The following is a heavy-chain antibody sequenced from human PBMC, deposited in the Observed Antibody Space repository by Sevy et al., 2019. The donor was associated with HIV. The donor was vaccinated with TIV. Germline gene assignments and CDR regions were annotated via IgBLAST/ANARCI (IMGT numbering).Heavy chain of an antibody. CDR2: ISGSGGST. CDR3: AKGGVVAAAGRREWFDP. Sequence: WGSPRLSCAASGFTFSSYAMSWVRQAPGKGLEWVSAISGSGGSTYYADSVEGRFTISRDNSKNTLYLQMNSLRAEDTAVYYCAKGGVVAAAGRREWFDPWGQGTLVTVSS. V-gene: IGHV3-23*01. D-gene: IGHD6-13*01. J-gene: IGHJ5*02. CDR1: GFTFSSYA.